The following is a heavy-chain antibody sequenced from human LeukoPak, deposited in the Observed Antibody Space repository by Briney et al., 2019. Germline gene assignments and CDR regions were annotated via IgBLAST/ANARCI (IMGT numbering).Heavy chain of an antibody. V-gene: IGHV4-4*02. D-gene: IGHD6-19*01. CDR3: ARDSDSSGWTYYYYYMDV. J-gene: IGHJ6*03. CDR1: GGSISSSNW. CDR2: IYHSGST. Sequence: PSETLSLTCTVSGGSISSSNWWSWVRQPPGKGLEWIGEIYHSGSTNYNPSLKSRVTISVDKSKNQFSLKLSSVTAADTAVYYCARDSDSSGWTYYYYYMDVWGKGTTVTVSS.